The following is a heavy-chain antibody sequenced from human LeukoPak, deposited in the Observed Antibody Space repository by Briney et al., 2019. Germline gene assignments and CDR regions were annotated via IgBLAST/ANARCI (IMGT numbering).Heavy chain of an antibody. D-gene: IGHD4-17*01. Sequence: SETLSLTCTVSGDSISSSSYYWGWIRQPPGKGLEWIGSIYYSGSTYYNPSLKSRVTISVDTSKNQFSLKLSSVTAADTAVYYCARHDYGDYGEFAFDIWGQGTVVTVSS. CDR2: IYYSGST. V-gene: IGHV4-39*01. J-gene: IGHJ3*02. CDR3: ARHDYGDYGEFAFDI. CDR1: GDSISSSSYY.